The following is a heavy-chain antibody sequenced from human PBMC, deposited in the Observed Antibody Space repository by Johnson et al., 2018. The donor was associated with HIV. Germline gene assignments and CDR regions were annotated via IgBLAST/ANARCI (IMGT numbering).Heavy chain of an antibody. V-gene: IGHV3-30-3*01. CDR3: ARDPRSSSWYYYSNDAFDI. CDR2: ISYDGSNK. Sequence: QVQLVESGGGVVQPGRSLRLSCAASGFTLSKYAMHSVRQAPGKGLEWVAVISYDGSNKYYADSVKGRFTISRDNSNNTLYLQMNSLRAEDTAVYYCARDPRSSSWYYYSNDAFDIWGQGTMVTVSS. D-gene: IGHD6-13*01. J-gene: IGHJ3*02. CDR1: GFTLSKYA.